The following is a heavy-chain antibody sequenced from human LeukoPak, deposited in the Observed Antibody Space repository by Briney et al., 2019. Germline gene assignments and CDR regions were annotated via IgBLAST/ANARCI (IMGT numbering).Heavy chain of an antibody. D-gene: IGHD4-23*01. CDR1: GFTFSSYG. J-gene: IGHJ4*02. Sequence: GSLRLSCAASGFTFSSYGMSWVHQAPGKGLEWVSAISASGGGTYYADSVKGRFTISRDNSRNTLYLEMNSLRAEDTAIYYCAKEVTPGALLYGPFYYWGQGTLVTVSS. CDR2: ISASGGGT. V-gene: IGHV3-23*01. CDR3: AKEVTPGALLYGPFYY.